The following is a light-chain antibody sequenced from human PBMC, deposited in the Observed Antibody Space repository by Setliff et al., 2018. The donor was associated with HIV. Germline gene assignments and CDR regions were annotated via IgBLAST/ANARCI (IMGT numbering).Light chain of an antibody. CDR1: ISDVRDYDY. Sequence: QSALTQPASVSGSPGQSITISCTGTISDVRDYDYVSWYQQHPGKGPKLIIYDVSNRPSGVSNRFSGSKSGNTASLTISGLQAEDEADYYCSSYSSISTVVFGGGTQLTVL. CDR3: SSYSSISTVV. CDR2: DVS. J-gene: IGLJ2*01. V-gene: IGLV2-14*03.